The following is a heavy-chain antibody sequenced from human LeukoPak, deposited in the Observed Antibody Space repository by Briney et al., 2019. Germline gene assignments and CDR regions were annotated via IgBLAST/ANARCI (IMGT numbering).Heavy chain of an antibody. V-gene: IGHV1-8*03. D-gene: IGHD6-13*01. CDR2: MNPNSGNT. CDR1: GYTFTSYD. J-gene: IGHJ6*03. CDR3: ARNLPYSSSWYYYYYYMDV. Sequence: GASVKVSCKASGYTFTSYDINWVRQATGQGLEWMGWMNPNSGNTGYAQKFQGRVTITRNTSISTAYMELSSLRSEDTAVYYCARNLPYSSSWYYYYYYMDVWSKGTTVTVSS.